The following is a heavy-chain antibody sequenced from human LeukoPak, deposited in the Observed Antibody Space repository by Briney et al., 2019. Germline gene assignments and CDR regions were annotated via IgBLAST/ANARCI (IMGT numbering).Heavy chain of an antibody. D-gene: IGHD3-22*01. J-gene: IGHJ5*02. V-gene: IGHV3-66*02. CDR3: VSWAGKYYETSDYSLAPSNS. CDR2: IYSGGST. CDR1: GFTVSSNY. Sequence: GGSLRLSCAASGFTVSSNYMSWVRQVPGKGLEWVSVIYSGGSTYYADSVKGRFAISRDNSKNTLYLQMNSLRAEDTAVYYCVSWAGKYYETSDYSLAPSNSWGQGTLVTVSS.